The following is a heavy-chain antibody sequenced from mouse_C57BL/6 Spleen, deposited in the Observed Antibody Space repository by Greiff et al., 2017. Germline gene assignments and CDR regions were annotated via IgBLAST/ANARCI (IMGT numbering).Heavy chain of an antibody. V-gene: IGHV1-31*01. CDR3: ARKDYYGSSYNFDY. D-gene: IGHD1-1*01. Sequence: VTLKESGPELVKPGASVKISCKASGYSFTGYYMHWVKQSHGNILDWIGYIYPYNGVSSYNQKFKGKATLTVDKSSSTAYMELRSLTSEDSAVYYCARKDYYGSSYNFDYWGQGTTLTVSS. CDR1: GYSFTGYY. CDR2: IYPYNGVS. J-gene: IGHJ2*01.